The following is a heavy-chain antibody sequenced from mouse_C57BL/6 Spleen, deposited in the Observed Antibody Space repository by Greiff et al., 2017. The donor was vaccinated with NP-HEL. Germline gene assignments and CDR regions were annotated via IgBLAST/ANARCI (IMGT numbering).Heavy chain of an antibody. CDR1: GYTFTDYY. CDR3: ARGTYYGNPWYFDV. CDR2: IYPGSGNT. Sequence: VHLVESGPELVKPGASVKISCKASGYTFTDYYINWVKQRPGQGLEWIGWIYPGSGNTKYNEKFKGKATLTVDTSSSTAYMQLSSLTSEDSAVYFCARGTYYGNPWYFDVWGTGTTVTVSS. D-gene: IGHD2-10*01. V-gene: IGHV1-84*01. J-gene: IGHJ1*03.